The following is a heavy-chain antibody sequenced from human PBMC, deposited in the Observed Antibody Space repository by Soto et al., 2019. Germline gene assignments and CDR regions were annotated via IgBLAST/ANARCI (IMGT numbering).Heavy chain of an antibody. J-gene: IGHJ6*02. CDR3: AKDLQAYGDYDYYCYGLDV. CDR2: ISYDGTNK. Sequence: QVQLVESGGGVVPPGTSLRLSCAASGFTFSTYGMHWVRQTPGKGLEWVALISYDGTNKYYADSVKGRFTIPRDNSKNTLYLQMNSLSAEDTAVYYCAKDLQAYGDYDYYCYGLDVWGQGTTVSVSS. D-gene: IGHD4-17*01. CDR1: GFTFSTYG. V-gene: IGHV3-30*18.